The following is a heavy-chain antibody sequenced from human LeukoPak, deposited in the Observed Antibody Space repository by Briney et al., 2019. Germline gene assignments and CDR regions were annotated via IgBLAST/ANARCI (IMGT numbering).Heavy chain of an antibody. D-gene: IGHD4-17*01. CDR2: INPSGGST. CDR1: GYTFTAFH. V-gene: IGHV1-46*01. J-gene: IGHJ3*02. CDR3: ARSMTTRRGYAFDI. Sequence: ASVKVSCKASGYTFTAFHLHWVRQAPGQGLEWMGIINPSGGSTSYAQKFQGRVTMTRDTSTSTVYMELSSLRSEDTAVYYCARSMTTRRGYAFDIWGQGTMVTVSS.